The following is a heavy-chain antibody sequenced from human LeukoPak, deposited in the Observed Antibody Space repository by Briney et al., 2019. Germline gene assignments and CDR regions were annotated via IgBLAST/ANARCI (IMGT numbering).Heavy chain of an antibody. J-gene: IGHJ3*02. D-gene: IGHD2-21*02. V-gene: IGHV1-2*02. CDR2: INPNSGGT. CDR3: ARDRLDEHIVVVTASDAFDI. Sequence: ASVKVSCKASGYTFTGYYMHWVRQAPGQGLEWMGWINPNSGGTNYAQKFQGRVTMTRDTSISTAYMELSRLRSDDTAVYYCARDRLDEHIVVVTASDAFDIWGQGTMVTVSS. CDR1: GYTFTGYY.